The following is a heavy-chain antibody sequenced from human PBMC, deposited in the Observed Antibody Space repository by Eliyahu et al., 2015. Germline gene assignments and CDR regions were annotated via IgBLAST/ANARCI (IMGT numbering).Heavy chain of an antibody. V-gene: IGHV1-46*01. CDR2: INPSGSNT. Sequence: QVQLVQSGAELKKPGASVKVSCQASGNTIISHYIHWVRQAPGQGPEWMGIINPSGSNTNYAQKFEGRVTMTRDTSTSTVYMEMSSLRFDDTAVYYCARGGGIGDLGYFDLWGRGTLVTVSS. CDR1: GNTIISHY. CDR3: ARGGGIGDLGYFDL. D-gene: IGHD4-17*01. J-gene: IGHJ2*01.